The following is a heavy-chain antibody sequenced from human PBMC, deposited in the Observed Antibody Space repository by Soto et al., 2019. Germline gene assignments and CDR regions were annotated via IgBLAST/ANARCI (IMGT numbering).Heavy chain of an antibody. CDR1: GFTFSDYY. CDR3: ARESEDLTSNFDY. V-gene: IGHV3-11*06. CDR2: SSNSGTFA. Sequence: GGSLRLSCAASGFTFSDYYMSWVRQAPGRGLEWISYSSNSGTFARYATSMKGRFTISRDNAKNSLYLEMNSLRAEDTAVYYCARESEDLTSNFDYWGQGTLVTVSS. J-gene: IGHJ4*02.